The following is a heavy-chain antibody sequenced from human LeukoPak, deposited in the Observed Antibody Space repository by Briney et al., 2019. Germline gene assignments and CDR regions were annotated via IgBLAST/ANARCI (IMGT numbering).Heavy chain of an antibody. V-gene: IGHV3-30*02. CDR1: GFTFSNYG. CDR3: AKDRRAGSYDY. J-gene: IGHJ4*02. Sequence: GGSLRLSCAASGFTFSNYGMHWVRQAPGKGLEGVAFIRYDASNKYYADSVKGRFTISRDNSKNTLYLQMNSLRAEDTAVYYCAKDRRAGSYDYWGQGTLVTVSS. D-gene: IGHD3-10*01. CDR2: IRYDASNK.